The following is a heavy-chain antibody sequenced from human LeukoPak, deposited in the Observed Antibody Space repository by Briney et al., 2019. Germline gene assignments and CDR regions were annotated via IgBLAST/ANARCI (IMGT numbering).Heavy chain of an antibody. CDR2: IYYSGST. CDR1: GGSISSHY. J-gene: IGHJ3*02. CDR3: ARGHYSSSDAFDI. D-gene: IGHD6-13*01. Sequence: PSETLSLTCTVAGGSISSHYWSWIRQPPGKGLEWIGCIYYSGSTNYNPSLKSRVTISVDTSKNQFSLKMSSVTAADTAVYYCARGHYSSSDAFDIWGQGTMVTVSS. V-gene: IGHV4-59*11.